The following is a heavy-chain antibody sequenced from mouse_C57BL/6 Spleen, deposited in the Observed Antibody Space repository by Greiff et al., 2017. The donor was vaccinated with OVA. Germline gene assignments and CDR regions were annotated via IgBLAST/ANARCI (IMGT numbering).Heavy chain of an antibody. D-gene: IGHD3-3*01. CDR1: GYAFSSSW. CDR2: IYPGAGDT. CDR3: ARRGDEDYFDY. V-gene: IGHV1-82*01. Sequence: LQESGPELVKPGASVKISCKASGYAFSSSWMNWVKQRPGKGLEWIGRIYPGAGDTNYNGKFKGKATLTADKYSSTAYMQLSSLTSEDSAVYFCARRGDEDYFDYWGQGTTLTVSS. J-gene: IGHJ2*01.